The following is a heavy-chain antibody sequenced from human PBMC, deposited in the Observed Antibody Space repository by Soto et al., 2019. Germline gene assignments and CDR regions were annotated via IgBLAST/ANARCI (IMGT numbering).Heavy chain of an antibody. CDR2: IYYSGST. CDR1: GGSISSYY. D-gene: IGHD5-12*01. Sequence: SETLSLTCPVSGGSISSYYWSWIRQPPGKGLEWIGYIYYSGSTNYNPSLKSRVTISVDTSKNQFSLKLSSVTAADTAVYYCARDQYSGYGADAFDIWGQGTMVTVSS. CDR3: ARDQYSGYGADAFDI. V-gene: IGHV4-59*01. J-gene: IGHJ3*02.